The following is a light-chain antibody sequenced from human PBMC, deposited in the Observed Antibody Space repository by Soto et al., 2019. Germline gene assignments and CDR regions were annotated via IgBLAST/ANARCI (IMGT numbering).Light chain of an antibody. CDR1: NIGSKS. CDR2: DDS. J-gene: IGLJ1*01. V-gene: IGLV3-21*02. CDR3: QGWNSSSDHPV. Sequence: SYELTQPPSVSVAPGQTARITCGGNNIGSKSVHWYQQKPGQAPVLVVYDDSDRPSGISERFSGSNSGNTATLTISRVEAGDEADYYCQGWNSSSDHPVFGTGTKLTVL.